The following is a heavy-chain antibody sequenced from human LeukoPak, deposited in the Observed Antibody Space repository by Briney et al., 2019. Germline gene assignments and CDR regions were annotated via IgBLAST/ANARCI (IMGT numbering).Heavy chain of an antibody. V-gene: IGHV4-61*02. CDR1: GGSISSGSYY. J-gene: IGHJ5*02. CDR2: IYTSGST. CDR3: ARDYQGGFDP. D-gene: IGHD2-2*01. Sequence: SQTLSPTCTVSGGSISSGSYYWSWIRQPAGKGLEWIGRIYTSGSTNYNPSLKSRVTISVDTSKNQFPLKLSSVTAADTAVYYCARDYQGGFDPWGQGTLVTVSP.